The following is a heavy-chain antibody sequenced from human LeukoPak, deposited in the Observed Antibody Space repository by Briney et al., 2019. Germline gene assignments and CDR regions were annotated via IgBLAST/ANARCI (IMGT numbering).Heavy chain of an antibody. CDR2: ISSSSSYI. V-gene: IGHV3-21*04. CDR3: AKGAPPLWEPLDY. CDR1: GFTFSSYS. Sequence: PGGLLRLSCAASGFTFSSYSMNWVRQAPGKGLEWVSSISSSSSYIYYADSVKGRFTISRDNSKNTLYLQMNSLRAEDTAVYYCAKGAPPLWEPLDYWGQGTLVTVSS. D-gene: IGHD1-26*01. J-gene: IGHJ4*02.